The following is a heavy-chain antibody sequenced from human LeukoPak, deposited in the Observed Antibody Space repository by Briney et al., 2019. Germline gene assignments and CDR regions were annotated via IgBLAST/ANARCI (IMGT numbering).Heavy chain of an antibody. CDR3: TKAHRYSYGYYYYMDV. CDR2: IRNKAYGETT. V-gene: IGHV3-49*03. CDR1: GFTFGDYA. J-gene: IGHJ6*03. D-gene: IGHD5-18*01. Sequence: GGSLRLSCTASGFTFGDYAMSWFRQAPGKGLEWVGFIRNKAYGETTEYAASVKGRLTISRDDSKSIAYLQMNSLRTEDTALYYCTKAHRYSYGYYYYMDVWGKGTTVTVSS.